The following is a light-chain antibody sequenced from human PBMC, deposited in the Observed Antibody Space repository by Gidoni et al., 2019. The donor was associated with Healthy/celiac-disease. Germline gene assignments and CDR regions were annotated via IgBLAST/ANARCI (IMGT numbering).Light chain of an antibody. CDR3: QQYDNLPWT. CDR1: QDISNY. Sequence: IQMTNSPSSLSAAVGGRVTITCQASQDISNYLNWYQQKPGKAPKLLIYEASNLETGVPSRFSGSGSGTDFTFTISSLQPEDIATYYCQQYDNLPWTFGQGTKVEIK. V-gene: IGKV1-33*01. J-gene: IGKJ1*01. CDR2: EAS.